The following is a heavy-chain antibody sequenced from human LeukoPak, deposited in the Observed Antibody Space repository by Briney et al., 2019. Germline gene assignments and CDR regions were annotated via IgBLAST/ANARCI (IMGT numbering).Heavy chain of an antibody. J-gene: IGHJ4*02. CDR2: IKQDESEK. CDR3: ARDKIEGPTKLDY. CDR1: GFTFSSYW. Sequence: SGGSLRLSCAASGFTFSSYWMSWVRQAPGKGLEWVANIKQDESEKYYVDSVKGRFTISRDNAKNSLYLQMNSLRAEDTAVYYCARDKIEGPTKLDYWGQGILVTASS. D-gene: IGHD1-1*01. V-gene: IGHV3-7*01.